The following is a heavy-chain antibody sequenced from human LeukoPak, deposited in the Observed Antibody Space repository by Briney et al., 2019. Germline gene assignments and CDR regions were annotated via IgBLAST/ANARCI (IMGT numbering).Heavy chain of an antibody. CDR1: GFTFSNAW. CDR2: IKSKTDGGTT. CDR3: TTYYDILTGYGYFDY. Sequence: GGSLRLSCAASGFTFSNAWMSWVRQAPGKGLEWVGRIKSKTDGGTTDYAAPVKGRLTISRDDSKNTLYLQMNSLKTGDTAVYYCTTYYDILTGYGYFDYWGQGTLVTVSS. D-gene: IGHD3-9*01. V-gene: IGHV3-15*01. J-gene: IGHJ4*02.